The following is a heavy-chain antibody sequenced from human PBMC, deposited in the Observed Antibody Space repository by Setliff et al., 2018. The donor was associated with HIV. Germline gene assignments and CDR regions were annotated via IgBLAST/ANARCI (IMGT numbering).Heavy chain of an antibody. CDR3: VRDRIEGRTVFDT. V-gene: IGHV3-74*01. D-gene: IGHD2-8*02. CDR2: ISGDGTRT. J-gene: IGHJ4*01. Sequence: PGGSLRLSCAASGFSFESHWMHWVRQSPGKGLVWISRISGDGTRTAYADSAKGRFTISRDNAANTLYLQVDGLRGEDSAVYYCVRDRIEGRTVFDTWGLERWSPSPQ. CDR1: GFSFESHW.